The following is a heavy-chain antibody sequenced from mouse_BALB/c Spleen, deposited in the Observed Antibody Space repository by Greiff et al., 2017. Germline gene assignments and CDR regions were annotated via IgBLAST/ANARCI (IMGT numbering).Heavy chain of an antibody. CDR2: ISDGGSYT. Sequence: EVQGVESGGGLVKPGGSLKLSCAASGFTFSDYYMYWVRQTPEKRLEWVATISDGGSYTYYPDSVKGRFTISRDNAKNNLYLQMSSLKSEDTAMYYCASGYYAMDYWGQGTSVTVSS. CDR1: GFTFSDYY. CDR3: ASGYYAMDY. J-gene: IGHJ4*01. V-gene: IGHV5-4*02.